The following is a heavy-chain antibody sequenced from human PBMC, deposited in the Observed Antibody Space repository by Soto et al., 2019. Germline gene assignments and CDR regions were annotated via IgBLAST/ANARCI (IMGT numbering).Heavy chain of an antibody. V-gene: IGHV4-31*03. CDR1: GGSISKGGYY. CDR2: IYYSGST. Sequence: SSETLSLTCTVSGGSISKGGYYRGWIRQHPGKGLEWIGYIYYSGSTYYNPSLKSRVTISVDTSKNQFSLKLSSVTAADTAVYYCASYVGYCSSTSCSNWFDPWGQGTLVTVSS. CDR3: ASYVGYCSSTSCSNWFDP. D-gene: IGHD2-2*01. J-gene: IGHJ5*02.